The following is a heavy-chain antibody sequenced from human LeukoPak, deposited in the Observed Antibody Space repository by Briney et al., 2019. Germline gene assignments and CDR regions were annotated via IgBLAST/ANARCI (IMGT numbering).Heavy chain of an antibody. D-gene: IGHD1-26*01. J-gene: IGHJ4*02. Sequence: GGSLRLSCAASGFTFSSYAMSWVRQAPGKGLEWVSAISGSGGSTYYADSVKGRFTISRDNSKNTLYLQMNSLRAEDTAVYYCAKDLLGELLPYYFDYWGQGTLVTVSS. V-gene: IGHV3-23*01. CDR3: AKDLLGELLPYYFDY. CDR2: ISGSGGST. CDR1: GFTFSSYA.